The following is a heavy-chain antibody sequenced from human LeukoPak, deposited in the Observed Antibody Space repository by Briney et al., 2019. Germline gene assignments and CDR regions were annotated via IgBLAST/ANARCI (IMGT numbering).Heavy chain of an antibody. CDR1: GVSISSGSHY. V-gene: IGHV4-61*02. Sequence: PSETLSLTCTVSGVSISSGSHYWSWIRQPAGKGLEWIGRIYTSGSTNYNPSLKSRVTISVDTSKNQFSLRLSSVTAADTAVYYCARDNSYCSSTSCYYKWFDPWGQGTLVTVSS. CDR2: IYTSGST. J-gene: IGHJ5*02. D-gene: IGHD2-2*01. CDR3: ARDNSYCSSTSCYYKWFDP.